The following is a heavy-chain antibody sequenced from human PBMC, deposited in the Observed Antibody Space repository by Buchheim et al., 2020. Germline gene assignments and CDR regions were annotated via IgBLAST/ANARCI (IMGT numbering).Heavy chain of an antibody. CDR1: GFSFGSYG. D-gene: IGHD3-10*01. V-gene: IGHV3-30*18. CDR2: ISYDGYNK. Sequence: QEQLVESGGGVVQPGRSLRLSCAASGFSFGSYGMHWVRQAPGKGLEWVAVISYDGYNKYYADSVRGRFTISRDNSKNTIYLQMSSLRADDTALYYFAKEGALYFGSQNYYNRFDYWGQGTL. J-gene: IGHJ4*02. CDR3: AKEGALYFGSQNYYNRFDY.